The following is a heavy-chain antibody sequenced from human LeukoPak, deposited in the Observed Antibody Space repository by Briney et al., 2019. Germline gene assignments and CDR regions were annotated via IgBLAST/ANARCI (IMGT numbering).Heavy chain of an antibody. V-gene: IGHV3-30*04. D-gene: IGHD2-21*01. CDR1: GFTFSSYA. Sequence: PGRSLRLSCAASGFTFSSYAMHWVRQAPGKGLEWVAVISYDGSKKYYADSVKGRFTISRDNSKNTVYLQMTNLRAENTAVYYCAKGYIQLWWFDYWGQGTLVTVSS. CDR2: ISYDGSKK. J-gene: IGHJ4*02. CDR3: AKGYIQLWWFDY.